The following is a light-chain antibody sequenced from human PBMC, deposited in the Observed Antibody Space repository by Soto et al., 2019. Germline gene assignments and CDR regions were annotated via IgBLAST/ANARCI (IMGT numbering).Light chain of an antibody. Sequence: QAVVTQESSLTVSPGGTVTVTCGSSTGAVTSGHWPYWFQQRPGQAPRTLFYDTNIKHSWTPGRFSGSLLGGKAALTLSGAQPEDEADYYCCLSHGGVVVFGGGTKLTVL. CDR1: TGAVTSGHW. V-gene: IGLV7-46*01. CDR2: DTN. J-gene: IGLJ2*01. CDR3: CLSHGGVVV.